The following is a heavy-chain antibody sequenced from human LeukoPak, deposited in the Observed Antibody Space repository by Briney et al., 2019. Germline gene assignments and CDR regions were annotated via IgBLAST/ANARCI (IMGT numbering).Heavy chain of an antibody. D-gene: IGHD5-18*01. J-gene: IGHJ4*02. V-gene: IGHV1-2*06. CDR2: INPNSGCT. CDR1: GYTFTGYY. Sequence: ASVKVSCKASGYTFTGYYMHWLRQAPGQGLEWMGRINPNSGCTNYAQKFQGRVTMTRDTSISTAYMELSRLRSDDTAVYYCARVPETAMAGNYWGQGTLVTVSS. CDR3: ARVPETAMAGNY.